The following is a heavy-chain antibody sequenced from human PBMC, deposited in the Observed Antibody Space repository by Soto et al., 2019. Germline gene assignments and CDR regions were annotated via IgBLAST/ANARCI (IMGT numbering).Heavy chain of an antibody. CDR1: GFTFSSYG. Sequence: GGSLRLSCAASGFTFSSYGMHWVRQAPGKGLEWVAVISYDGSNKYYADSVKGRFTISRDNSKNTLYLQMNSLRAEDTAVYYCAKDPDCSSTSCYPDYWGQGTLVTVSS. CDR2: ISYDGSNK. D-gene: IGHD2-2*01. V-gene: IGHV3-30*18. J-gene: IGHJ4*02. CDR3: AKDPDCSSTSCYPDY.